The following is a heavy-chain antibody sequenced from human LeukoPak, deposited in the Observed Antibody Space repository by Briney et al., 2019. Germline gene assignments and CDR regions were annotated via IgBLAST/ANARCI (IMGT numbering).Heavy chain of an antibody. V-gene: IGHV3-30*02. D-gene: IGHD3-3*01. CDR3: AKDKGRFLEWLLGFDY. Sequence: PGGSLRLSCAASGFTFSSYGMHWVRQAPGKGLEWVAFIRYDGSNKYYADSVKGRFTISRDNSKNTLYLQMNSLRAEDTAVYYCAKDKGRFLEWLLGFDYWGQGTLVTVSS. CDR2: IRYDGSNK. CDR1: GFTFSSYG. J-gene: IGHJ4*02.